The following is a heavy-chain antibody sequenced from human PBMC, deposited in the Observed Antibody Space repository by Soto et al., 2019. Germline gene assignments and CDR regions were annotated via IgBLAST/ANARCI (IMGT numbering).Heavy chain of an antibody. D-gene: IGHD3-16*01. CDR2: INPYNGNT. J-gene: IGHJ6*02. CDR1: GYTFTNYG. V-gene: IGHV1-18*01. Sequence: ASVKVSCKASGYTFTNYGISWVRQAPGQGLEWMGWINPYNGNTNYEQRLQGRVTMTTSTSTSTAYMELRSLRYDDTAVYYCARERSVWGQGSKVTGSS. CDR3: ARERSV.